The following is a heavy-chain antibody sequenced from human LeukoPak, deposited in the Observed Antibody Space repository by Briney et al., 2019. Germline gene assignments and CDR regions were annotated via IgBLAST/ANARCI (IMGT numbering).Heavy chain of an antibody. CDR3: TTAVPQWELSY. Sequence: ASVKVSCKASGYTFTGYYMHWVRQAPGQGLEWMEWINPNSGGTNYAQKFQGRVTMTRDTSISTAYMEVSRLRSDDTAVYYCTTAVPQWELSYWGQGTLVTVSS. J-gene: IGHJ4*02. V-gene: IGHV1-2*02. CDR2: INPNSGGT. CDR1: GYTFTGYY. D-gene: IGHD1-26*01.